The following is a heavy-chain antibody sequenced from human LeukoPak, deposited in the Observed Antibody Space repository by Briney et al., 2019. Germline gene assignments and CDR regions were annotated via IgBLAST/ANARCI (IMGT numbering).Heavy chain of an antibody. CDR1: GGSFSGYY. Sequence: PSETLSLTCAVYGGSFSGYYWSWIRQPPGKGLEWIGEINHSGSTNYNPSLKSRVTMSVDTSKNQFSLKLSSVTAADTAVYYCARDFRQQLSIDAFDIWGQGTMVTVSS. D-gene: IGHD6-13*01. J-gene: IGHJ3*02. CDR3: ARDFRQQLSIDAFDI. V-gene: IGHV4-34*01. CDR2: INHSGST.